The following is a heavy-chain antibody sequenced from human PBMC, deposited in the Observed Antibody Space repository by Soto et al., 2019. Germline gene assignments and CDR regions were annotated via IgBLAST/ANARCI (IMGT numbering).Heavy chain of an antibody. CDR3: ARGNSGRISRPYYYYMDV. CDR2: MNPNSGNT. D-gene: IGHD7-27*01. J-gene: IGHJ6*03. V-gene: IGHV1-8*01. Sequence: VASVKVSCKASGYTFTSYDINWVRQATGQGLEWMGWMNPNSGNTGYAQKFQGRVTMTRNTSISTAYMELSSLRSEDTAVYYCARGNSGRISRPYYYYMDVWGKGTTVTVSS. CDR1: GYTFTSYD.